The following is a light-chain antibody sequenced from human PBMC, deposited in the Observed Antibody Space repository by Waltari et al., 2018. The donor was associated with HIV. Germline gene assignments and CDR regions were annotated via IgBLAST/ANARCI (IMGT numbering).Light chain of an antibody. V-gene: IGLV2-23*01. J-gene: IGLJ2*01. CDR2: EVY. CDR3: CSYAGSNNLL. CDR1: SSDVGSYNL. Sequence: QSALTQPASVSGSPGQSITISCTGSSSDVGSYNLVSWYQHHPGKAPKLMIYEVYHRPSGVSNRFSGSKSGDTAFLTISGLQAEDEAAYYCCSYAGSNNLLFGGGTKLTVL.